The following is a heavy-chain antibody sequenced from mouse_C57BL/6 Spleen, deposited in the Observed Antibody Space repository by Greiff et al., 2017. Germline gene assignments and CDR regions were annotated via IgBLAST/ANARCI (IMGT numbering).Heavy chain of an antibody. J-gene: IGHJ2*01. D-gene: IGHD1-1*01. CDR3: TRDGLRTDYFDY. V-gene: IGHV5-9-1*02. Sequence: DVMLVESGEGLVKPGGSLKLSCAASGFTFSSYAMSWVRQTPEKRLEWVAYISSGGDYIYYADTVKGRFTISRDNARNTLYLQMSSLKSEDTAMYYCTRDGLRTDYFDYWGQGTTLTVSS. CDR1: GFTFSSYA. CDR2: ISSGGDYI.